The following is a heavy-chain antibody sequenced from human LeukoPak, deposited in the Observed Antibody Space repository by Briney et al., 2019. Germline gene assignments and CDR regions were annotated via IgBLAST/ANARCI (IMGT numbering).Heavy chain of an antibody. V-gene: IGHV4-61*02. D-gene: IGHD2-15*01. CDR2: IYTSGST. J-gene: IGHJ4*02. Sequence: SETLSLTCTVSGGSISSGSYYWSWIRQPAGKGLEWIGRIYTSGSTYYNPSLKSRVTISVDTSKNQFSLKLSSVTAADTAVYYCARERWRTFDYWGQGTLVTVSS. CDR3: ARERWRTFDY. CDR1: GGSISSGSYY.